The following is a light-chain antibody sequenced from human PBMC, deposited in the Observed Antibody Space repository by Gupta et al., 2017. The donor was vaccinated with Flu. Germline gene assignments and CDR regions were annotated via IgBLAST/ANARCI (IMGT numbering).Light chain of an antibody. Sequence: GAMCLSPGERVTVSCRASQRVSSRYLAWYQQKPDQAPRLLIYGASARAAAIPDRFSGSGSETDFTLTISGLEPEDFAVYYCQQYDKSPSTFGQGTKLEI. J-gene: IGKJ2*01. CDR1: QRVSSRY. CDR2: GAS. CDR3: QQYDKSPST. V-gene: IGKV3-20*01.